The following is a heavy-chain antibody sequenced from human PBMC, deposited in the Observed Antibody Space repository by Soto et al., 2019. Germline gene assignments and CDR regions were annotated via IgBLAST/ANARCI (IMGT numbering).Heavy chain of an antibody. J-gene: IGHJ3*02. D-gene: IGHD2-15*01. CDR3: AREPTSRYCSGGSCYGDAFDI. Sequence: EVQLVESGGGLVKPGGSLRLSCAASGFTFSSYSMNWVRQAPGKGLEWVSSISSSSSYIYYADSVKGRFTISRDNAKNYLYRQINSLRAEDRAVYYCAREPTSRYCSGGSCYGDAFDIWGQGTMVTVSS. CDR1: GFTFSSYS. V-gene: IGHV3-21*01. CDR2: ISSSSSYI.